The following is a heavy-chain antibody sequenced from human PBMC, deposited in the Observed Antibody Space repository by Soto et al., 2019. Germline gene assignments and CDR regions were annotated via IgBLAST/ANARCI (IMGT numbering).Heavy chain of an antibody. CDR2: IYPSDSDT. Sequence: GESLKISCEGSGYPFSYFWIAWVRQMPGKGLEWMGIIYPSDSDTRYSPSFQGQVTISADKSISTAYLQWSSLKASDTAMYYCATSRQDILTGYYTAILDYWGQGTLVTVSS. CDR1: GYPFSYFW. CDR3: ATSRQDILTGYYTAILDY. D-gene: IGHD3-9*01. J-gene: IGHJ4*02. V-gene: IGHV5-51*01.